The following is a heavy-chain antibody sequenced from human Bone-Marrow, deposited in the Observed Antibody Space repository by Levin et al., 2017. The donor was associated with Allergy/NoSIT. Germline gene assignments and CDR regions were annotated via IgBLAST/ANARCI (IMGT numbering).Heavy chain of an antibody. CDR1: GDSVSTSSAT. CDR2: TYYTSEWNN. CDR3: ARERGADSTNWYETFDY. D-gene: IGHD6-13*01. V-gene: IGHV6-1*01. J-gene: IGHJ4*02. Sequence: SQTLSLTCAVSGDSVSTSSATWNWIRQSPSRGLEWLGRTYYTSEWNNDYAMSVKGRITITPDTSKNQFSLHLTSVPPEDTAVDNGARERGADSTNWYETFDYWGQGTQVTVSS.